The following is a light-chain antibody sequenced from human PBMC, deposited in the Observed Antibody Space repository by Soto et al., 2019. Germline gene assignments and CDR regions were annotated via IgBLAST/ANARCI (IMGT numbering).Light chain of an antibody. V-gene: IGLV2-11*01. CDR1: SSDVGGYNY. CDR2: DVS. CDR3: CSYAGSYSFYV. J-gene: IGLJ1*01. Sequence: QSALTQPRSVSGSPGQSVTISCTGTSSDVGGYNYVSWYQQHPGKAPKLMIYDVSKRPSGVPDRVSGSKSGNTASLTISGLQAEDEADYYCCSYAGSYSFYVFGTGTMLTFL.